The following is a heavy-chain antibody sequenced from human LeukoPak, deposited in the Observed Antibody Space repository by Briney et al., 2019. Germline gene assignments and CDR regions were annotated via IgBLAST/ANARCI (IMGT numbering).Heavy chain of an antibody. CDR2: IYYSGST. V-gene: IGHV4-59*01. D-gene: IGHD5-24*01. CDR3: ARDGYNWGGHFDY. CDR1: GGSISSYY. J-gene: IGHJ4*02. Sequence: SETLSLTCTVSGGSISSYYWSWLRQPPGKGLEWIGYIYYSGSTNYHPSLKSRVTISVDTSKNQFSLKLSSVTAADTAVYYCARDGYNWGGHFDYWGQGTLVTVSS.